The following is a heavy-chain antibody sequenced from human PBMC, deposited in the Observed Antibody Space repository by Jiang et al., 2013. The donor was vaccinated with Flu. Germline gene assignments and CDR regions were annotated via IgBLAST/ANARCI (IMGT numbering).Heavy chain of an antibody. J-gene: IGHJ4*02. CDR1: GASTTIYY. D-gene: IGHD5-12*01. Sequence: LLKPSETLSLTCSVSGASTTIYYWSWIRQFPGKGLEWIGFIFHTGTTNYNPSLQSRVTISVDTSKNQVSLKLTSVTAADTAFYYCARHRVGLRDFDYWGQGSPVTVSS. CDR2: IFHTGTT. V-gene: IGHV4-59*08. CDR3: ARHRVGLRDFDY.